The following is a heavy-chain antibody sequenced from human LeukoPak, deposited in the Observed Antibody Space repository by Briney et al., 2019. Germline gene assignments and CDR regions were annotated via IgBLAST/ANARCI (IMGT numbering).Heavy chain of an antibody. CDR1: GFTFSSYA. V-gene: IGHV3-48*01. CDR2: ISSSSSTI. J-gene: IGHJ4*02. D-gene: IGHD3-22*01. CDR3: ARDRHRYSYDTGGYPPY. Sequence: GGSLRLSCAASGFTFSSYAMSWVRQAPGKGLEWVSYISSSSSTIYYADSVKGRFTISRDNAKNSLYLQMNSLRAEDTAVYYCARDRHRYSYDTGGYPPYWGQGTLVTVSS.